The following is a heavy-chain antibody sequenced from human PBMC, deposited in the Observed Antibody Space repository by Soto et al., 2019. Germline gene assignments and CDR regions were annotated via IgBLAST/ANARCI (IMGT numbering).Heavy chain of an antibody. CDR1: GGTFSSYA. J-gene: IGHJ5*02. Sequence: SVKVSCKASGGTFSSYAISWVRQAPGQGLEWMGGIIPIFGTANYAQKFQGRVTITADESTSTAYMEPSSLRSEDTAVYYCAGTYYYDSSGYFFDPWSQGTLVTVSS. CDR3: AGTYYYDSSGYFFDP. D-gene: IGHD3-22*01. V-gene: IGHV1-69*13. CDR2: IIPIFGTA.